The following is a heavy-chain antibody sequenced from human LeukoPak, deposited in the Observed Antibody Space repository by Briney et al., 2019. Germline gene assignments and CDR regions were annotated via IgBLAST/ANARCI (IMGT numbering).Heavy chain of an antibody. J-gene: IGHJ6*03. D-gene: IGHD3-10*01. CDR3: ARESSGNYYNPLGYMDV. Sequence: SETLSLTCAVSGGSISIYYWNWIRQPAGKGLEWIGRIFTSGITNYDPSLKSRVTMSVDTSKNQFSLNLSSVTAADTAVYYCARESSGNYYNPLGYMDVWGKGTTVTVSS. CDR2: IFTSGIT. CDR1: GGSISIYY. V-gene: IGHV4-4*07.